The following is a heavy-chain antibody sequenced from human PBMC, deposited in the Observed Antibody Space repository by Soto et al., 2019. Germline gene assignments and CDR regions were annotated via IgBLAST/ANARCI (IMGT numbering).Heavy chain of an antibody. V-gene: IGHV5-51*01. CDR2: IYPGDSDT. CDR3: ASLTAVAGSPFDP. D-gene: IGHD6-19*01. Sequence: GESLKISCKGSGYSFTSYWIGWVRQMPGKGLEWMGIIYPGDSDTRYSPSFQGQVTISADKSISTAYLQWSSLKASDTAMYYCASLTAVAGSPFDPWGQGTLVTVSS. J-gene: IGHJ5*02. CDR1: GYSFTSYW.